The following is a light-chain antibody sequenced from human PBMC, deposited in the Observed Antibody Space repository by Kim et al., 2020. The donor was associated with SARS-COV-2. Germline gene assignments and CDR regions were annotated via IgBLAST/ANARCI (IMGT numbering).Light chain of an antibody. CDR2: ATS. Sequence: DIQMTQSPSSLSASVGDRVTVTCRASQSINIYLNWYQQSPGKAPKLLIYATSNLQSGVPSRFSGSGSGTDFTLTISSMQSEDFATYYCQQTYSALYTFGQGTKLEI. V-gene: IGKV1-39*01. J-gene: IGKJ2*01. CDR3: QQTYSALYT. CDR1: QSINIY.